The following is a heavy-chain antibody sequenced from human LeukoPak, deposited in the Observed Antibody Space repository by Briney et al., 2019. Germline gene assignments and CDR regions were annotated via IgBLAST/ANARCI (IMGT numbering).Heavy chain of an antibody. V-gene: IGHV4-34*01. Sequence: SETLSLTCAVYGGSFSGYYWSWIRQPPGKGLEWIGEINHSGSTNYNPSLKSRVTISVDTSKNQFSLKLSSVTAADTAVYYCARGGVAARPRLDYWGQGTLVTVSS. J-gene: IGHJ4*02. CDR1: GGSFSGYY. D-gene: IGHD6-6*01. CDR3: ARGGVAARPRLDY. CDR2: INHSGST.